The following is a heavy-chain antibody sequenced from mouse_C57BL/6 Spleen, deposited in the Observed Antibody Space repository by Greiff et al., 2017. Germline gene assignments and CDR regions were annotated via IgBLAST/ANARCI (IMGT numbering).Heavy chain of an antibody. CDR3: TEDGYYDGFAY. D-gene: IGHD2-3*01. V-gene: IGHV6-3*01. J-gene: IGHJ3*01. CDR2: IRLKSDNYAT. CDR1: GFTFSNYW. Sequence: EVQLVESGGGLVQPGGSMKLSCVASGFTFSNYWMNWVRQSPEKGLEWVAQIRLKSDNYATHYAESVKGRFTISRDDSKSSVYLQMNNLRAEDTGIYYCTEDGYYDGFAYWGQGTLVTVSA.